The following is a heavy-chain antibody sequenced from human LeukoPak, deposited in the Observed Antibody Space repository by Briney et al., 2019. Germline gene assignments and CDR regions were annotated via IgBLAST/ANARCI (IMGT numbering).Heavy chain of an antibody. D-gene: IGHD5-18*01. CDR1: GASIISTNW. Sequence: SETLSLTCNVSGASIISTNWWNWVRQPPGKGLEWIGEIYQSGYTKYNPSLKSRVTISVDKSKNQFSLRLNSVTAADTAVYYCARYNYGYDALDFWGQGTMVTVSS. V-gene: IGHV4-4*02. CDR2: IYQSGYT. J-gene: IGHJ3*01. CDR3: ARYNYGYDALDF.